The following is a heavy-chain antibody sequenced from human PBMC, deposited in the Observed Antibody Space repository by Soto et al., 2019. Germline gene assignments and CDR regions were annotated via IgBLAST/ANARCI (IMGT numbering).Heavy chain of an antibody. CDR3: ARDAAPTLNYPHGMDV. V-gene: IGHV6-1*01. J-gene: IGHJ6*02. D-gene: IGHD1-7*01. Sequence: SETLSLTCAISGDSVSTNIAAWSWIRQSPSRGLEWLGRTLYRSSKWYNEYAVSVKSRMTINPDTSKNQFSLQLNSVTPEDTAVYYCARDAAPTLNYPHGMDVWGQGTAVTVSS. CDR1: GDSVSTNIAA. CDR2: TLYRSSKWYN.